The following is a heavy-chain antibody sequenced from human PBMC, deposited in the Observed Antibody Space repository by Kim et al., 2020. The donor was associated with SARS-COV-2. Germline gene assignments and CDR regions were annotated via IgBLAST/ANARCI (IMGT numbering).Heavy chain of an antibody. CDR3: AGGDGYTLDY. CDR2: KA. D-gene: IGHD5-12*01. J-gene: IGHJ4*02. V-gene: IGHV1-69*04. Sequence: KADYAQKFQGSCTVTADKSTSTAYMELSRLRSEDTAVYYCAGGDGYTLDYWGQGTLVTVSS.